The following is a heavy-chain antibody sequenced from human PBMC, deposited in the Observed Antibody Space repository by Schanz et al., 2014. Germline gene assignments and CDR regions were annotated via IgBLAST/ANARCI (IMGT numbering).Heavy chain of an antibody. CDR1: GFNFSDYA. Sequence: DVHLLESGGGLVQPGGSLRLSCAASGFNFSDYAMCWVRQAPGKGLEWVSAISGGGGTTYYTDSVKGRFTISRDNSKSTLYLQMNSLRAEDTAVYYCARSRSGFYFDYWGQGTLVTVSS. V-gene: IGHV3-23*01. J-gene: IGHJ4*02. D-gene: IGHD1-26*01. CDR2: ISGGGGTT. CDR3: ARSRSGFYFDY.